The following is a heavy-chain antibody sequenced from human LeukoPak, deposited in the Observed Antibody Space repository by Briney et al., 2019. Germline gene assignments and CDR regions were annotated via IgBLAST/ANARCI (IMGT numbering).Heavy chain of an antibody. CDR2: IYSGGSA. V-gene: IGHV3-66*01. Sequence: GGSLRLSCAASGSTVSSNYMSWVRQAPGKGLEWVSVIYSGGSAYYADSVKGRFTISRDNSKNTLYLQMNSLRAEDTAVYYCARDRRGLYGGYYFDYWGQGTLVTVSS. CDR3: ARDRRGLYGGYYFDY. D-gene: IGHD4-23*01. J-gene: IGHJ4*02. CDR1: GSTVSSNY.